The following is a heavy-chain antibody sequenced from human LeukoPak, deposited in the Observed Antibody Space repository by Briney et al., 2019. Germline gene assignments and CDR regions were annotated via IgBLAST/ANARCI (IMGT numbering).Heavy chain of an antibody. CDR2: IIPILGIA. V-gene: IGHV1-69*04. J-gene: IGHJ4*02. Sequence: SVKVSCKASGGTFSSYAISWVRQAPGQGLEWMGRIIPILGIANYAQKFQGRVTITADKSTSTAYMELSSLRSEDTAVYYCARDREVVLAAFDCWGQGTLVTVSS. CDR3: ARDREVVLAAFDC. CDR1: GGTFSSYA. D-gene: IGHD2-2*01.